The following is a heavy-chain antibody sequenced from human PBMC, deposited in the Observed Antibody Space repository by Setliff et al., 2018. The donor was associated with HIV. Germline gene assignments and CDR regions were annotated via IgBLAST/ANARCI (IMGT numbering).Heavy chain of an antibody. V-gene: IGHV3-53*01. D-gene: IGHD4-4*01. CDR2: LYSPASL. CDR1: GFTVSHNY. J-gene: IGHJ4*02. CDR3: CRQPLQYEAYFDR. Sequence: GGSLRLSCTVSGFTVSHNYMSWVRQAPGRGLECVAILYSPASLYYAASVNGRFTISRDDSGNIAYLQMSSLKIEDTAVYYCCRQPLQYEAYFDRWGQGALVTVSS.